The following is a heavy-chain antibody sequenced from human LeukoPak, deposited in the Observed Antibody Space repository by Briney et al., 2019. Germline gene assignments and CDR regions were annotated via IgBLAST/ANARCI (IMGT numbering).Heavy chain of an antibody. CDR1: GFTFSSYA. D-gene: IGHD6-13*01. CDR3: AKETSSVAAAGSNWFDP. V-gene: IGHV3-23*01. CDR2: ITGSGGRT. J-gene: IGHJ5*02. Sequence: GGSLRLSCAASGFTFSSYAMNWVRQAPGKGLEWVSAITGSGGRTYYADSVKGRFTISRDNSKNTLYLQMNSLRAEDTAVYYCAKETSSVAAAGSNWFDPWGQGTLVTVSS.